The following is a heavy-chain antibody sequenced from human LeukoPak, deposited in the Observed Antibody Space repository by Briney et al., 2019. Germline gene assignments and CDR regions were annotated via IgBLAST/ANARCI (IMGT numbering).Heavy chain of an antibody. CDR2: ISAYNGNT. CDR1: GYTFTGYY. V-gene: IGHV1-18*04. D-gene: IGHD6-13*01. CDR3: ARDIAAALDY. Sequence: ASVKVSCKASGYTFTGYYMHWVRQAPGQGLEWMGWISAYNGNTNYAQKLQGRVTMTTDTSTSTAYMELRSLRSDDTAVYYCARDIAAALDYWGQGTLVTVSS. J-gene: IGHJ4*02.